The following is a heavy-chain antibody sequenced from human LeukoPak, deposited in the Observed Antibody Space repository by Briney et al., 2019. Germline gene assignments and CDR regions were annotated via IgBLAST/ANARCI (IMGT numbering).Heavy chain of an antibody. D-gene: IGHD4-17*01. V-gene: IGHV4-59*01. Sequence: PSETLSLTCTVSGGSISIYYWSWIRQSPGKGLEWIGYIYYTGRTNYNPSLKSRVTMSVDTSKNQFSLKLTSVTAPDTALYYCASGGGGDYSYIWGQGALVTVSS. CDR1: GGSISIYY. CDR3: ASGGGGDYSYI. CDR2: IYYTGRT. J-gene: IGHJ4*02.